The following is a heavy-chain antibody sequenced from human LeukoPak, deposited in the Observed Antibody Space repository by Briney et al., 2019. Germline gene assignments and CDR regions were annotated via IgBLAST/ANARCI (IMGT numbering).Heavy chain of an antibody. Sequence: GGSLRLSCAASGFTLSRHWMSWVRQAPGKGLEWVASIKPDGSAKYYVDSVKGQFIISRDNVENSLSLQMDSLRAEDTAMYYCARLPGLSTIYDLWGQGTLVTVSS. CDR3: ARLPGLSTIYDL. J-gene: IGHJ5*02. D-gene: IGHD1-1*01. CDR2: IKPDGSAK. V-gene: IGHV3-7*01. CDR1: GFTLSRHW.